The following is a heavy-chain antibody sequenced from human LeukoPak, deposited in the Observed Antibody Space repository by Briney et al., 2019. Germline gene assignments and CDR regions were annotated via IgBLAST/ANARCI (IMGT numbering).Heavy chain of an antibody. CDR3: TTRRQDGW. V-gene: IGHV3-15*01. J-gene: IGHJ4*02. CDR1: GFTFSDAW. Sequence: GGSLRLSCVASGFTFSDAWMSWVRQAPEKGLEWVGRIKSKIDGGTIDYAAPVKGRFTVSRDDSRNTLYLQMNSLKTEDTAVYYCTTRRQDGWWGQGTLVTVSS. CDR2: IKSKIDGGTI. D-gene: IGHD2-15*01.